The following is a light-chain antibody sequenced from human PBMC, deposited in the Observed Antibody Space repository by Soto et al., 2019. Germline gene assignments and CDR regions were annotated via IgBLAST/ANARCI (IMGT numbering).Light chain of an antibody. CDR3: HQYGSSPRT. V-gene: IGKV3-20*01. J-gene: IGKJ1*01. CDR2: GAS. CDR1: QSVSSSY. Sequence: TVLTQSPGNLSLSPGERATLSCRASQSVSSSYLAWYQQKPGRAPRLLIYGASTRATGIPDRFSGSGSGTDFTLTISRLEPEDFAVYYCHQYGSSPRTFGQGTKVDI.